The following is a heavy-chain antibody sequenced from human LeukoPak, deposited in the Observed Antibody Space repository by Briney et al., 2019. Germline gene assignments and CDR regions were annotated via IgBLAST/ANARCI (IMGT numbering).Heavy chain of an antibody. V-gene: IGHV4-59*01. CDR2: IYYSGST. CDR1: GGSISSYY. Sequence: NPSETLSLTCTVSGGSISSYYWSWIRQPPGKGLEWIGYIYYSGSTNYNPSLKSRVTISVDTSKNQFSLKLSSVTAADTAVYYCARVPPHYDFWSGSYYYYYMDVWGKGTTVTVSS. D-gene: IGHD3-3*01. CDR3: ARVPPHYDFWSGSYYYYYMDV. J-gene: IGHJ6*03.